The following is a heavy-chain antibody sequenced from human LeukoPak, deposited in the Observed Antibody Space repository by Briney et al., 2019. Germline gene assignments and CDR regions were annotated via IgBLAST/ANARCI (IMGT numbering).Heavy chain of an antibody. CDR3: ARDRGGTFGI. V-gene: IGHV3-53*01. J-gene: IGHJ4*02. Sequence: PGGSLRLSCAASEFTVSSNYMSWVRQAPGKGLEWVSVIYTGGSTYYADSVKGRFTISRDNSKNTLFLQMSSLRGEDTAVYFCARDRGGTFGIWGQGTLVTVSS. D-gene: IGHD2-15*01. CDR1: EFTVSSNY. CDR2: IYTGGST.